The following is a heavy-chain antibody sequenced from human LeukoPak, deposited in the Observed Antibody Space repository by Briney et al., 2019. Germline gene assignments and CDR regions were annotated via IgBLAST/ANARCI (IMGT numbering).Heavy chain of an antibody. D-gene: IGHD3-22*01. V-gene: IGHV4-4*02. Sequence: PSETLSLTCAVSGGSISSNNWWIWVRQSPEKGLEWIGYIYYSGSTNYNPSLKSRVTISVDTSKNQFSLKLSSVTAADTAVYYCARDSSGYYSRTIAFDIWGQGTMVTVSS. CDR1: GGSISSNNW. CDR3: ARDSSGYYSRTIAFDI. CDR2: IYYSGST. J-gene: IGHJ3*02.